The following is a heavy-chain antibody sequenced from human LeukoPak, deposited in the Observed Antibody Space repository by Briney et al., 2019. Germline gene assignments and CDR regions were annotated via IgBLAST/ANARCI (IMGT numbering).Heavy chain of an antibody. V-gene: IGHV4-30-4*01. CDR3: ARGPLLAAADDY. D-gene: IGHD6-13*01. Sequence: SETLSLTCTVSGGSISSGDYYWSWIRQPPGKGLEWIGYIYYSGSTYYNPSLKSRVTISVDTSKNQFSLKLSSVTAADTAVYYCARGPLLAAADDYWGQGTLVTVSS. CDR1: GGSISSGDYY. J-gene: IGHJ4*02. CDR2: IYYSGST.